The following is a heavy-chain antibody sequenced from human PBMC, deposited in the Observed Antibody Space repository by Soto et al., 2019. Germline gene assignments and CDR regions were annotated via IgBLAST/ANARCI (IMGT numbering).Heavy chain of an antibody. CDR2: MNPNSGNT. J-gene: IGHJ3*02. CDR3: ARFGDSSGYYSSDDSFDI. Sequence: GASVKVSCKASGYTFTSYDINWVRQATGQGLEWMGWMNPNSGNTGYAQKFQGRVTMTRNTSISTAYMELSSLRCEDTAVYYCARFGDSSGYYSSDDSFDIWGQGTMVTVSS. D-gene: IGHD3-22*01. V-gene: IGHV1-8*01. CDR1: GYTFTSYD.